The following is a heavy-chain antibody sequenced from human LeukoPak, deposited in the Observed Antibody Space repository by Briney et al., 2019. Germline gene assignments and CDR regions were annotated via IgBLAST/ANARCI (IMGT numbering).Heavy chain of an antibody. D-gene: IGHD6-13*01. CDR2: ISGGTGGST. V-gene: IGHV3-23*01. Sequence: GGSLGLSCAASGFTFNDYAINWVRQAPGKGLEWVSVISGGTGGSTYYADSVKGRFTISRDNSKNTLYLQMNSLRAEDTAVYYCAKRGSSSWTQFDYWGQGTLVTVSS. CDR3: AKRGSSSWTQFDY. CDR1: GFTFNDYA. J-gene: IGHJ4*02.